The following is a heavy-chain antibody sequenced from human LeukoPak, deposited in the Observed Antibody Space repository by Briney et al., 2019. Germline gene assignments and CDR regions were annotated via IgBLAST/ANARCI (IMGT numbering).Heavy chain of an antibody. V-gene: IGHV1-69*13. J-gene: IGHJ4*02. CDR3: ARGERWLQLRSHFDY. Sequence: SVKVSRKASGGTFSSYAISWVRQAPGQGLEWMGGIIPIFGTANYAQKFQGRVTITADESTSTAYMELSSLRSEDTAVYYCARGERWLQLRSHFDYWGQGTLVTVSS. D-gene: IGHD5-24*01. CDR1: GGTFSSYA. CDR2: IIPIFGTA.